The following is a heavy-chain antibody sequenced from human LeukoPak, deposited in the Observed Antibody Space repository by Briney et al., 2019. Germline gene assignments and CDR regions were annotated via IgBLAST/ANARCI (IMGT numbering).Heavy chain of an antibody. CDR2: IGYDGRNE. V-gene: IGHV3-30*02. Sequence: QPGGSLRLSCVASGFTFSGYGMHRVRQAPGKGLEWVAFIGYDGRNEYYADSVKGRFTVSRDNSKNTLYLQMNSLRVEDTAVYYCAKDLGFWQFFEYWGQGTLVTVSS. CDR1: GFTFSGYG. D-gene: IGHD6-19*01. CDR3: AKDLGFWQFFEY. J-gene: IGHJ4*02.